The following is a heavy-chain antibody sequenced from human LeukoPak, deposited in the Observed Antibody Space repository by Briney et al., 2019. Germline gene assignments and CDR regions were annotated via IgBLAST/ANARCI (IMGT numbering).Heavy chain of an antibody. D-gene: IGHD3-22*01. CDR2: ISYDGSNK. CDR3: AKVLYYYDSSGPSYYFGY. Sequence: GGSLRLSCAASGFTFSSYGTHWVRQAPGKGLEWVAVISYDGSNKYYADSVKGRFTISRDNSKNTLYLQMNSLRAEDTAVYYCAKVLYYYDSSGPSYYFGYWGQGTLVTVSS. V-gene: IGHV3-30*18. J-gene: IGHJ4*02. CDR1: GFTFSSYG.